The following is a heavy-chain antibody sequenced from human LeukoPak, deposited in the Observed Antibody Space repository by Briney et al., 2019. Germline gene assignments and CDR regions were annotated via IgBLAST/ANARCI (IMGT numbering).Heavy chain of an antibody. V-gene: IGHV5-10-1*01. Sequence: GESLRISCMGSGYSFTSYWISWVRQMPGKGLEWMGRIDPSDSYTNYRPSFQVHATISADKSISTAYLQWSSLKASDTAMYYCARRNYYGSGSYYALSYWAQGTLVTVSS. J-gene: IGHJ4*02. CDR1: GYSFTSYW. D-gene: IGHD3-10*01. CDR3: ARRNYYGSGSYYALSY. CDR2: IDPSDSYT.